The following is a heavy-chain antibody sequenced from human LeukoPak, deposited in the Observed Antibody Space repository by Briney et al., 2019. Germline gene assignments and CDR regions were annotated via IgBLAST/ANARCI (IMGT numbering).Heavy chain of an antibody. CDR2: IYYSGST. Sequence: SETLSLTCTVSGGSISSSSYYWGWIRQPPGKGLEWIGSIYYSGSTYYNPSLKSRVTISVDTSKNQFSLRLSSVTAADTAVYCARDGGSSFRYFDYWGQGTLVTVSS. V-gene: IGHV4-39*07. J-gene: IGHJ4*02. CDR3: ARDGGSSFRYFDY. D-gene: IGHD2-2*01. CDR1: GGSISSSSYY.